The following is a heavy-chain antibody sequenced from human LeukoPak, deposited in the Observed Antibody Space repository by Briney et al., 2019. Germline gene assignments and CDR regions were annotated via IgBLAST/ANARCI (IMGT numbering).Heavy chain of an antibody. CDR2: INPNSGGT. CDR3: ARVGYSGYDSRPVFNY. J-gene: IGHJ4*02. D-gene: IGHD5-12*01. Sequence: ASVKVSCKASGYTFTGYYMHWVRQAPGQGLEWMGRINPNSGGTNYAQKFQGRVTITRATSASTAYMELSSLRSEDTAVYYCARVGYSGYDSRPVFNYWGQGTLVTVSS. CDR1: GYTFTGYY. V-gene: IGHV1-2*06.